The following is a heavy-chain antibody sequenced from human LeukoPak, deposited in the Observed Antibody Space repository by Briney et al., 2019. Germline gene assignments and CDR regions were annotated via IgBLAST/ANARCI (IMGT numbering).Heavy chain of an antibody. Sequence: QAGGSLRLSCAASGFTFSSYWMSWVRQAPGKRLEWVANIKQDGSEKYYVDSVKGRFTISRDNAKNSLYLQMNSLRAEDTAVYYCARSIGGYYFDYWGQGTLVTVSS. J-gene: IGHJ4*02. D-gene: IGHD1-26*01. CDR2: IKQDGSEK. V-gene: IGHV3-7*01. CDR3: ARSIGGYYFDY. CDR1: GFTFSSYW.